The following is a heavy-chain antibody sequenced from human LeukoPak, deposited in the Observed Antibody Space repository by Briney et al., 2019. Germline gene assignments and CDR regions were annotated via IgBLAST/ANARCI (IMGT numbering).Heavy chain of an antibody. D-gene: IGHD3-3*01. V-gene: IGHV3-7*01. J-gene: IGHJ2*01. CDR2: IKPDGSEK. CDR3: AREEWWHLDI. CDR1: GFTFGTSY. Sequence: GGSRRLSCAASGFTFGTSYMSWVRQAPGGGLECVSKIKPDGSEKFYVDSVKGRFTVSRDNAKNSLYLQMDSLRAEDTAVYYCAREEWWHLDIWGRGTLVTISS.